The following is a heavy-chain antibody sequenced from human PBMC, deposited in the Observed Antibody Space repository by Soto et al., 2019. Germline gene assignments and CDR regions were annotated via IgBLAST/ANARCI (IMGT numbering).Heavy chain of an antibody. D-gene: IGHD6-6*01. J-gene: IGHJ5*02. Sequence: ASVKVSCKASGFKLTDYALHWVRQAPGQRLEWMGWISAGSGNTDYSQNFQGRVSITRDTSASTVYMELSSPRSEDTAIYYCVRALIPRARPGWFDPWGQGTLVTVSS. CDR2: ISAGSGNT. CDR1: GFKLTDYA. V-gene: IGHV1-3*01. CDR3: VRALIPRARPGWFDP.